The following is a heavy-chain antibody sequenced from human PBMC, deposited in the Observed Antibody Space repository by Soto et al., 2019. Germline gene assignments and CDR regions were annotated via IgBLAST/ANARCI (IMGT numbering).Heavy chain of an antibody. CDR1: VFTFNNAW. CDR3: CTLSTGVRKNYFDS. CDR2: IKSKTDAGTT. V-gene: IGHV3-15*07. Sequence: GESLKISCAASVFTFNNAWMYWVRLAPGKGLEWVGRIKSKTDAGTTDYAAPVKGRFTISRDDSENTLYLQMNSLKTEDTAVYYCCTLSTGVRKNYFDSWGPGTLVTVSS. J-gene: IGHJ4*02. D-gene: IGHD7-27*01.